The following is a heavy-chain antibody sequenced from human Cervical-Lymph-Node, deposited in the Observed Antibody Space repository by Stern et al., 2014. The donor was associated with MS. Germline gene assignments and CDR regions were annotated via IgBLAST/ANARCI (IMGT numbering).Heavy chain of an antibody. CDR3: ARMLYSGSSSGYFDL. CDR2: IYYSGST. J-gene: IGHJ4*02. CDR1: GGSISSGYYY. D-gene: IGHD1-26*01. V-gene: IGHV4-31*02. Sequence: VQLVESGPGLVKPSQTLSLTCTVSGGSISSGYYYWSWIRQHPGKGLEWIGYIYYSGSTYKTPYLKSRISISLDTSKSQFSLKLSSVTAADSAVYYCARMLYSGSSSGYFDLWGQGTLVTVSS.